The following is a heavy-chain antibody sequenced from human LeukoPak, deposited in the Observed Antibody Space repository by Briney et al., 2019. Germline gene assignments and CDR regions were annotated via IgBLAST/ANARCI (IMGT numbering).Heavy chain of an antibody. J-gene: IGHJ4*02. V-gene: IGHV3-48*01. CDR1: GFTFSSYS. CDR3: ARAFNKYVDYLFDY. CDR2: ISSSSYTI. D-gene: IGHD3-9*01. Sequence: GGSLRLSCAASGFTFSSYSMNWVRQAPGKGLEWVSYISSSSYTIYYADSVKSRFTISRDNAKNSLYLQMNSLRAEDTAVFYCARAFNKYVDYLFDYRGQGTLVTVSS.